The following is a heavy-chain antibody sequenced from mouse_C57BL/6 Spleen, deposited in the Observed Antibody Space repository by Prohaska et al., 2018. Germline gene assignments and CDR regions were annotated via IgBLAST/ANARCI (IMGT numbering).Heavy chain of an antibody. J-gene: IGHJ1*03. CDR1: GYTFTDYE. CDR2: IDPETGGT. V-gene: IGHV1-15*01. D-gene: IGHD1-1*01. Sequence: VRPGASVTLSCKASGYTFTDYEMHWVKQTPVHGLEWIGAIDPETGGTAYNQKFKGKAILTADKSSSTAYMELRSLTSEDSAVYYCTRSNYYGRSPSYFDVWGTGTTATVSS. CDR3: TRSNYYGRSPSYFDV.